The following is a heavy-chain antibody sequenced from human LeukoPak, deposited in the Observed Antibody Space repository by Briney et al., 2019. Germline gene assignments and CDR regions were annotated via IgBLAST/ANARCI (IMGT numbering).Heavy chain of an antibody. D-gene: IGHD5-12*01. J-gene: IGHJ4*02. CDR3: ARGFDSKSTYFDY. CDR1: GGSIRSYY. V-gene: IGHV4-59*01. Sequence: SETLSLTCTVSGGSIRSYYWSWIRQPPGKGLEWIGYIYYTGSTNYNPSLESRVTIAIDTFKNQFSLKLSSVTAADTAVYYCARGFDSKSTYFDYWGQGTLVTVSS. CDR2: IYYTGST.